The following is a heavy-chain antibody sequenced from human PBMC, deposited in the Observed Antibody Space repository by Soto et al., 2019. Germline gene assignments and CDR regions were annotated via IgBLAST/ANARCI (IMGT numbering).Heavy chain of an antibody. J-gene: IGHJ3*02. D-gene: IGHD2-21*02. V-gene: IGHV1-69*06. CDR2: IIPIFGTA. CDR3: ARDIVVVTGHDAFDI. Sequence: ASVKVSCKASGGTFSSYAISWVRQAPGQGLEWMGGIIPIFGTANYAQKFQGRVTITADKSTSTAYMELSSLRSEDTAVYYCARDIVVVTGHDAFDIWGQGTMVTVSS. CDR1: GGTFSSYA.